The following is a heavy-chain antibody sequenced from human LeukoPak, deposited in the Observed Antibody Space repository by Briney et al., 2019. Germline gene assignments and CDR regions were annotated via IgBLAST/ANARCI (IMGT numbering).Heavy chain of an antibody. D-gene: IGHD3-16*01. CDR1: GGSISSGGYY. CDR2: IYYSGTS. CDR3: TRGAGWLIDY. Sequence: SETLSLTCTVSGGSISSGGYYWSWIRQHPGKGLEWIGYIYYSGTSTYNPSLKSRVTISADTSKNQFSLKLNSLTTADTAVYYCTRGAGWLIDYWGQGILVTVSS. V-gene: IGHV4-61*08. J-gene: IGHJ4*02.